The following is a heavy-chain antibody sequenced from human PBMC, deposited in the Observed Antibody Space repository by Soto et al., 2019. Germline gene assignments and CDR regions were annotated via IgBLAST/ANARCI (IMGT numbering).Heavy chain of an antibody. V-gene: IGHV1-46*01. CDR1: GYTFTSYY. CDR3: ARPPYPGCINAVCYPLDY. Sequence: QVQLVQSGAEVKKPGDSVKISCKASGYTFTSYYMHWVRQAPGQGLEWMGIINPSGGTTNYAQNPQGRVAMTRDTSTSTVYLELNSLRSEDTAVSDCARPPYPGCINAVCYPLDYWGQGTLVTVSS. D-gene: IGHD2-8*01. CDR2: INPSGGTT. J-gene: IGHJ4*02.